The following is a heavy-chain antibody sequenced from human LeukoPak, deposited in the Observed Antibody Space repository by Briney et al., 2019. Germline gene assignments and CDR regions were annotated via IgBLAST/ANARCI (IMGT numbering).Heavy chain of an antibody. CDR2: ISGSGGST. CDR1: GFTFSSYA. J-gene: IGHJ3*02. V-gene: IGHV3-23*01. Sequence: PGGSLRLSCAASGFTFSSYAMSWVRQAPGKGLEWVSAISGSGGSTYYADSVKGRFTISRDSSKNTLYLQMNSLRAEDTAVYYCAKDSPYYDILTGYYPYPDAFDIWGQGTMVTVSS. D-gene: IGHD3-9*01. CDR3: AKDSPYYDILTGYYPYPDAFDI.